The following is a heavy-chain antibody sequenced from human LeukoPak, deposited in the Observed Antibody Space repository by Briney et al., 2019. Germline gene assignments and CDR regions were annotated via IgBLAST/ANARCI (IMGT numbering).Heavy chain of an antibody. CDR2: IYSGTT. J-gene: IGHJ3*02. D-gene: IGHD6-19*01. CDR1: GGSISSYY. Sequence: ETLSLTCTVSGGSISSYYWSWIRQPPGKGLEWVSFIYSGTTHYSDSVKGRFTISRDNSKNTLYLQMNSLRAEDTAVYYCARGLRQWLTRHAFDIWGQGTMATVSS. CDR3: ARGLRQWLTRHAFDI. V-gene: IGHV3-66*03.